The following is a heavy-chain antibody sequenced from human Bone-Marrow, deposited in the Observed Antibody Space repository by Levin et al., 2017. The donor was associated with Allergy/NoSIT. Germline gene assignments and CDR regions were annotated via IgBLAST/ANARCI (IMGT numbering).Heavy chain of an antibody. Sequence: SETLSLTCAVYSGSFSDYFWTWIRQSPGKGLEWIAEIHQSGGTNYNPSLKSRVTISVDTSKNQFSLSLRSVTATDTAVYYCARVPVGLLWRRFDYEGQGSLVTVSS. J-gene: IGHJ4*02. D-gene: IGHD1-14*01. V-gene: IGHV4-34*01. CDR3: ARVPVGLLWRRFDY. CDR1: SGSFSDYF. CDR2: IHQSGGT.